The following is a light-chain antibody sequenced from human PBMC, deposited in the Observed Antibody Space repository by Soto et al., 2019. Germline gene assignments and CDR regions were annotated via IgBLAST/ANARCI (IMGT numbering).Light chain of an antibody. CDR1: QSVSHR. J-gene: IGKJ1*01. CDR3: QQSSDWPRT. CDR2: RAS. Sequence: EIVMTQSPATLSVSPGERATLSCRASQSVSHRLAWYQQRPGQAPRLLSYRASARATGIPARFSGSGSGTEFTLTISSLQSEDFAIYYCQQSSDWPRTFGQGTKVEIK. V-gene: IGKV3-15*01.